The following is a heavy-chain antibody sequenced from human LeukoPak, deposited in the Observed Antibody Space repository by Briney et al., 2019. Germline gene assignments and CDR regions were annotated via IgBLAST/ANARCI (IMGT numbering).Heavy chain of an antibody. J-gene: IGHJ4*02. D-gene: IGHD3-10*01. CDR3: ANIWFGELPIDY. CDR2: ISYDGSNK. Sequence: GGSLRLSCAASGFTFSSYAMHWVRQAPGKGLEWVAVISYDGSNKYYADSVKGRFTISRDNSKNTLYLQMNSLRAEDTAVYYCANIWFGELPIDYWGQGTLVTVSS. CDR1: GFTFSSYA. V-gene: IGHV3-30-3*01.